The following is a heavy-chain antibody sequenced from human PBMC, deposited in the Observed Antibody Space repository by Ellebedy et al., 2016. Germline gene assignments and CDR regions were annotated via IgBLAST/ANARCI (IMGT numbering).Heavy chain of an antibody. CDR3: ARESSSADLHAFDV. D-gene: IGHD2-2*01. CDR1: GGSVSGYH. V-gene: IGHV4-59*02. Sequence: SETLSLTCTVSGGSVSGYHWNWIRQPPGKGLEWIGYTYYNGRTNYNPSLTSRVTISVDTSKNQFSLKLTSVTAADTAVYYCARESSSADLHAFDVWGQGAKVTVSS. CDR2: TYYNGRT. J-gene: IGHJ3*01.